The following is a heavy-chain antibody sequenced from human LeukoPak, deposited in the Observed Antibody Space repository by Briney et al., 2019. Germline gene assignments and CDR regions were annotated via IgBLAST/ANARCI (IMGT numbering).Heavy chain of an antibody. Sequence: ASVKVSCKASGYTFTNYSISWVRQAPGQGLEWMGWINPNSGSTSYAQKFQGRVTMTRDTSITTAYMELSSLTSDDTAMYYCARDGEGWATVTTDYYYGMDVWGQGTTVTVSS. CDR3: ARDGEGWATVTTDYYYGMDV. CDR1: GYTFTNYS. V-gene: IGHV1-2*02. J-gene: IGHJ6*02. D-gene: IGHD4-17*01. CDR2: INPNSGST.